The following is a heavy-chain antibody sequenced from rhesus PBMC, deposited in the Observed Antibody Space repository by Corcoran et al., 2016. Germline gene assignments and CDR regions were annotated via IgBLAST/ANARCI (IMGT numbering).Heavy chain of an antibody. D-gene: IGHD3-28*01. CDR2: IYGRGGST. J-gene: IGHJ5-2*02. CDR3: GRHSGGSGYYTSLDV. V-gene: IGHV4-160*01. CDR1: GGSISGNY. Sequence: QVQLQESGPGLVNPSETLSLTCAVSGGSISGNYWSWIRQPPGTGLEWIGRIYGRGGSTNYNPYRKSRGRISTDTSKNQFSLKLSSVTAADTAVYYWGRHSGGSGYYTSLDVWGRGVLVTVSS.